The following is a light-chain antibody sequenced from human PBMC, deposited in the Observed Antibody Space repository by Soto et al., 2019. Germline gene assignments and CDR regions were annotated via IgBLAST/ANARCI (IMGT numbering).Light chain of an antibody. CDR3: SSHAGSNSVL. J-gene: IGLJ2*01. CDR2: EVS. V-gene: IGLV2-8*01. Sequence: QSVLTQPPSASGSPGQSVTISCTGTSSDVGGYNYVSWYQHHPGKAPKLIIFEVSERPAGVPDRFSGSKSGTTASLTVSGLQTEDEADYFCSSHAGSNSVLFGGGTKLTVL. CDR1: SSDVGGYNY.